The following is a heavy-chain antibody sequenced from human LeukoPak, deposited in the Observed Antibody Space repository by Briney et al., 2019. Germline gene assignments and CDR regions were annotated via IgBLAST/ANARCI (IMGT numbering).Heavy chain of an antibody. D-gene: IGHD5-24*01. CDR2: ISAYIGNT. Sequence: ASVKVSCKASGYTFTSYGINWVRQAPGQGLEWVGWISAYIGNTNYAQKVQGRVTMTTDTSTSTAYMELRSLRSDDTAVYYCAREGDGYNSGFDYWGQGTLVTVSS. CDR1: GYTFTSYG. J-gene: IGHJ4*02. V-gene: IGHV1-18*01. CDR3: AREGDGYNSGFDY.